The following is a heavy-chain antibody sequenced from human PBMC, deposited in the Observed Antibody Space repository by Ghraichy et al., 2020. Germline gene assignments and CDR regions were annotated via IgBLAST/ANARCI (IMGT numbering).Heavy chain of an antibody. CDR2: IYYSGST. V-gene: IGHV4-39*01. CDR1: GGSISSSSYY. Sequence: SETLSLTCTVSGGSISSSSYYWGWIRQPPGKGLEWIGSIYYSGSTYYNPSLKSRVTISVDTSKNQFSLKLSSVTAADTAVYYCASRPDINYSSGWYRPVFPEYFQHWGQGTLVTVSS. CDR3: ASRPDINYSSGWYRPVFPEYFQH. J-gene: IGHJ1*01. D-gene: IGHD6-19*01.